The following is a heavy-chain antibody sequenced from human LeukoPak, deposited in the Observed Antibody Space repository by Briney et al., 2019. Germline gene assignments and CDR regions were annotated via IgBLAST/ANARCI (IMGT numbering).Heavy chain of an antibody. CDR2: ISSSSSYI. J-gene: IGHJ4*02. V-gene: IGHV3-21*04. Sequence: GGSLRLSCAASGFTFSSYSMNWVRQAPGKGLEWVSSISSSSSYIYYADSVKGRFTISRDNAKTSLHLQMNSLRAEDTAVYYCARDSGRRTVDYWGQGTLVTVSS. CDR1: GFTFSSYS. D-gene: IGHD6-19*01. CDR3: ARDSGRRTVDY.